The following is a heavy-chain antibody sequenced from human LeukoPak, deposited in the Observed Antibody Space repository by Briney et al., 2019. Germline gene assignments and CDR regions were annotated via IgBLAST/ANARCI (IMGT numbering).Heavy chain of an antibody. V-gene: IGHV3-7*04. CDR3: ARPMYDSRGFDASDI. CDR1: GFTFRNYW. D-gene: IGHD3-22*01. Sequence: GGSLRLSCAASGFTFRNYWMRWVRQAPGKGLEWVANIRQDGGETYYVDSVKGRFTISRDNAKNSLHPQMSSLRAEDTAMYYCARPMYDSRGFDASDIWGQGTMVTVSS. J-gene: IGHJ3*02. CDR2: IRQDGGET.